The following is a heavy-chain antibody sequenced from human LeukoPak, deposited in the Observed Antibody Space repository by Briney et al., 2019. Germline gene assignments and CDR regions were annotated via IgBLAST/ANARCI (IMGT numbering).Heavy chain of an antibody. CDR2: IQSKADGGAA. V-gene: IGHV3-15*01. CDR1: GFTFSNAW. D-gene: IGHD5-24*01. CDR3: VTDYLQGEMATIRVNY. J-gene: IGHJ4*02. Sequence: KPGGSLRLSCAASGFTFSNAWMSWVRQAPGKGLEWVGRIQSKADGGAADYAAPVKGKFTISRDDPKNTVYLQMNSLKTEDTAVYYCVTDYLQGEMATIRVNYWGRGTLVTVSS.